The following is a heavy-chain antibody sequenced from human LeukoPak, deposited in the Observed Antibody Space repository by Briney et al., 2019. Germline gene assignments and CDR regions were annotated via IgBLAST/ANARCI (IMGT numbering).Heavy chain of an antibody. J-gene: IGHJ3*02. V-gene: IGHV3-66*01. Sequence: PGGSLRLSYAASGFTVSSNYMSWVRQAPGKGLEWVSVIYSGGSTYYADSVKGRFTISRDNSKNTLYLQMNSLRAEDTAVYYCARDTSGSSSWYPDAFDIWGQGTMVTVSS. CDR3: ARDTSGSSSWYPDAFDI. D-gene: IGHD6-13*01. CDR2: IYSGGST. CDR1: GFTVSSNY.